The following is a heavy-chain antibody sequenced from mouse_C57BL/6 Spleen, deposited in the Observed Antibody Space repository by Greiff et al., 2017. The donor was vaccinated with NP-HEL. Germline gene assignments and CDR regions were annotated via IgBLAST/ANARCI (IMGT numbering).Heavy chain of an antibody. D-gene: IGHD2-10*02. CDR3: ARCGYGLYYFDY. CDR2: IDPSDSYT. J-gene: IGHJ2*01. CDR1: GYTFTSYW. Sequence: VQLQQSGAELVKPGASVKLSCKASGYTFTSYWMQWVKQRPGQGLEWIGEIDPSDSYTNYNQKFKGKATLTVDTSSSTAYMQLSSLTSEDSAVYYCARCGYGLYYFDYWGQGTTLTVSS. V-gene: IGHV1-50*01.